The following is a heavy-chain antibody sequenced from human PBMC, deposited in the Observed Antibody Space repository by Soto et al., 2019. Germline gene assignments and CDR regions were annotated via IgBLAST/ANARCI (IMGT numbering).Heavy chain of an antibody. CDR3: VRGVLS. J-gene: IGHJ1*01. CDR1: GGSISSGGYY. D-gene: IGHD3-10*01. V-gene: IGHV4-31*03. Sequence: QVQLQESGPGLVKASQTLSLTCNVSGGSISSGGYYWTWLRQHPGKGLEWIGNIHHSGSTFYNPSLKSRVSISVDTSKTQFSLKLSSVTAADTAVYFCVRGVLSWGQGTLVTVSS. CDR2: IHHSGST.